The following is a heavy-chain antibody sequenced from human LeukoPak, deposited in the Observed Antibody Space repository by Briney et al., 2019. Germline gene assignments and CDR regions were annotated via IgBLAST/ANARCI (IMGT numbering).Heavy chain of an antibody. CDR1: GYTFPSYF. Sequence: ASVKVSCKASGYTFPSYFMHWVRQAPGQGLEWMGIINPTGGSTTYAQRFQGRVTMTRDTSTSTVYMELSSLRSDDTAVYYCARTAARRFDYWGQGTLVTVSS. D-gene: IGHD6-6*01. CDR2: INPTGGST. V-gene: IGHV1-46*01. J-gene: IGHJ4*02. CDR3: ARTAARRFDY.